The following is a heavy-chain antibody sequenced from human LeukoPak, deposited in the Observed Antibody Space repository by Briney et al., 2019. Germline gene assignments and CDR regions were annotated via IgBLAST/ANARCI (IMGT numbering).Heavy chain of an antibody. CDR1: GYTFTGYY. D-gene: IGHD3-3*01. CDR3: ARVRDFWSGAFDP. V-gene: IGHV1-2*06. Sequence: ASVKVSCKASGYTFTGYYMHWVRQAPGQGLEWMGRINPNSGGTNYAQKFQGRVTMTRDTSISTAYMELSRLRSDDTAVYYCARVRDFWSGAFDPWGQGTLVTVSS. CDR2: INPNSGGT. J-gene: IGHJ5*02.